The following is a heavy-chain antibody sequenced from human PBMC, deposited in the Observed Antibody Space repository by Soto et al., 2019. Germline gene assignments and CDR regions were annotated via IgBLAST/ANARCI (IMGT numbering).Heavy chain of an antibody. CDR2: ISSRSVNI. J-gene: IGHJ3*02. V-gene: IGHV3-21*01. D-gene: IGHD1-1*01. Sequence: GGSLRLSCAASGFTFSSYSMNWVRQAPGKGLEWVSAISSRSVNIYYADSVKGRCTVSRDNSKNTVYLQLDSLRDADTAVYYCAKDSTSYNGVYDPFDIWGQGTMVTVSS. CDR1: GFTFSSYS. CDR3: AKDSTSYNGVYDPFDI.